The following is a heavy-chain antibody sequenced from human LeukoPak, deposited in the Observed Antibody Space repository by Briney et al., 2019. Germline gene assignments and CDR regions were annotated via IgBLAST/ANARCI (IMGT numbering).Heavy chain of an antibody. CDR3: ARVRTEFLVVVTAIQPAADDAFDI. Sequence: SETLSLTCTVSGYSISSGYYWGWIRQPPGKGLEWIGSIYHSGSTYYNPSLKSRVTISVDTSKNQFSLKLSSVTAADTAVYYCARVRTEFLVVVTAIQPAADDAFDIWGQGTMVTVSS. J-gene: IGHJ3*02. CDR1: GYSISSGYY. CDR2: IYHSGST. D-gene: IGHD2-21*02. V-gene: IGHV4-38-2*02.